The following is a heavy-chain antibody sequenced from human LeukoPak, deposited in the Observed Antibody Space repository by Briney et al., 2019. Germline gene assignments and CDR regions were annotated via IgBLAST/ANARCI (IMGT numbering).Heavy chain of an antibody. CDR2: IYHSGST. V-gene: IGHV4-59*04. CDR3: ARHSYYGSGSTPDNYFDY. J-gene: IGHJ4*02. D-gene: IGHD3-10*01. CDR1: GGSISSYY. Sequence: SETLSLTYTVSGGSISSYYWSWIRQPPGKGLEWIGSIYHSGSTYYNPSLKSRVTISVDTSKNQFSLKLSSVTAADTAVYYCARHSYYGSGSTPDNYFDYWGQGTLVTVSS.